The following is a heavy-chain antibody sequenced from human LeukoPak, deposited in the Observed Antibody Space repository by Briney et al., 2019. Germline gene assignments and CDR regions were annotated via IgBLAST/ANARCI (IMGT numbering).Heavy chain of an antibody. J-gene: IGHJ4*02. CDR1: AGSISGYY. CDR2: IHYSGNI. D-gene: IGHD2-15*01. Sequence: SETLSLTCTVSAGSISGYYWSWIRQPPGKGLDWIGFIHYSGNINYNPSVKSRVTISVDTSRSQLSLELSSVTPADTAVYFCARMKAAGGFDDWGQGTLVTVSS. V-gene: IGHV4-59*01. CDR3: ARMKAAGGFDD.